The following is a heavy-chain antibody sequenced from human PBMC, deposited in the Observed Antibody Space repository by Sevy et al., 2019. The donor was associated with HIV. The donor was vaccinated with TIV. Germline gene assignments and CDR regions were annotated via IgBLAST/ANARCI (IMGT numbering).Heavy chain of an antibody. CDR3: ARDLGRYDSSGYDY. D-gene: IGHD3-22*01. Sequence: GGSLRLSCAASGFTFSSYSMNWVRQAPGKGLERVSYISSSSSTIYYADSVKGRFTISRDNAKNSLYLQMNSLRAEDTAVYYCARDLGRYDSSGYDYWGQGTLVTVSS. J-gene: IGHJ4*02. V-gene: IGHV3-48*01. CDR2: ISSSSSTI. CDR1: GFTFSSYS.